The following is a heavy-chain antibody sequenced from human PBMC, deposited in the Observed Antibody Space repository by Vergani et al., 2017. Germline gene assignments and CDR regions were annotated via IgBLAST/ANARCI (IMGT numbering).Heavy chain of an antibody. D-gene: IGHD6-19*01. J-gene: IGHJ4*02. CDR2: SNLNSGGT. CDR3: ARVPQWLEPHFDY. Sequence: QVQLVQSGAEVKKPGASVKVSCKASGYTFTGYYMHWVRQAPGQGLEWMGWSNLNSGGTNYAQKFQGRVTMTRDTSISTAYMVLSRLRSDDTAVYYCARVPQWLEPHFDYWGQGTLVTVSS. V-gene: IGHV1-2*02. CDR1: GYTFTGYY.